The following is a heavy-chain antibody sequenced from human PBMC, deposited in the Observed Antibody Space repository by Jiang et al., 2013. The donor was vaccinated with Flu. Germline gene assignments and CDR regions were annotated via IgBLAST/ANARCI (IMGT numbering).Heavy chain of an antibody. CDR3: LREDGYGEKWWTFDA. Sequence: VQLVESGGGLVPPGGSLRLSCAASGFPFSRFWMHWVRRIPGEGLVWVSRINTDGSNIHYADSVKGRFTFSRDNARNTVYLQMNSLRVEDTGVYYCLREDGYGEKWWTFDAWGRERWSPSPQ. V-gene: IGHV3-74*01. CDR1: GFPFSRFW. J-gene: IGHJ4*02. D-gene: IGHD4-17*01. CDR2: INTDGSNI.